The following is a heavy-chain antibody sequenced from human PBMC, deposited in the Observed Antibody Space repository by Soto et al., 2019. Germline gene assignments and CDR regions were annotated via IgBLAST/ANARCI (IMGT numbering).Heavy chain of an antibody. D-gene: IGHD6-6*01. V-gene: IGHV1-69*01. CDR3: ARDGGNSSSSVRYYYYYGMDV. CDR2: IIPIFGTA. Sequence: LKVSCKGFGDAFSSYAISWVRQTPGQGLEWMGGIIPIFGTANYAQKFQGRVTITADESTSTAYMELSSLRSEDTAVYYCARDGGNSSSSVRYYYYYGMDVWGQGTTVTV. J-gene: IGHJ6*02. CDR1: GDAFSSYA.